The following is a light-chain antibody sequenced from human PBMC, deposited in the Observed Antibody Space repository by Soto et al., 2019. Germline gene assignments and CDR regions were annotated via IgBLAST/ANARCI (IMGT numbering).Light chain of an antibody. V-gene: IGLV2-14*01. CDR2: EVS. CDR1: SSDVGGYDS. CDR3: SSYPSSSTVGV. Sequence: QSALTQPASVSGSPGQSITISCTGTSSDVGGYDSVSWYQQHPGKAPKLMIYEVSNRPSGVSSRFSGSKSGNTASLTISGLQAEDEADYYCSSYPSSSTVGVFGGGTQLTVL. J-gene: IGLJ2*01.